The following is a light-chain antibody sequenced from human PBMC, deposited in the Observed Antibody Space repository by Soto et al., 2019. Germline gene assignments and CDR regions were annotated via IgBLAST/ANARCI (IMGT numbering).Light chain of an antibody. J-gene: IGKJ1*01. Sequence: SQMTESLSSLSACLXDRVAISFRASKDISNFLKXXQQXXGXAPNXXXADXSNFEAGGPSRFSGSGSATDFTLTISRLQPEDTDKYYLQQYDHLPWTFGQGTKVDIK. CDR1: KDISNF. V-gene: IGKV1-33*01. CDR2: DXS. CDR3: QQYDHLPWT.